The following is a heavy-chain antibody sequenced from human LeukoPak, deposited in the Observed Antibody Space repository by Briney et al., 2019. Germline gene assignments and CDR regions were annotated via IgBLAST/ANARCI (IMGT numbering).Heavy chain of an antibody. Sequence: ASVKVSCKASGGTFSSYAISWVRQAPGQGLEWMGRIIPILGIANYAQKFQGRVTITADKSTSTAYMELSSLRSEDTAVYYCARDLNKWALLHPIDYWGQGTLVTVSS. CDR1: GGTFSSYA. J-gene: IGHJ4*02. D-gene: IGHD1-26*01. CDR2: IIPILGIA. CDR3: ARDLNKWALLHPIDY. V-gene: IGHV1-69*04.